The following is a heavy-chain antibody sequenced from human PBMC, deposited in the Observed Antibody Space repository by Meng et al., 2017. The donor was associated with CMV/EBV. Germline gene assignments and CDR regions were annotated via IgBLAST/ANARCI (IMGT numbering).Heavy chain of an antibody. V-gene: IGHV4-39*01. CDR2: IYYSGST. Sequence: SETLSLTCTVSGGSISSSSYYWGWIRQPPGKGLEWIGSIYYSGSTSYNPSLKSRVTISVDTSKNQFSLKLSSVTAAYTSVYYCARHTSYCSSTSCLIWYFDLWGRGTLVTVSS. CDR1: GGSISSSSYY. D-gene: IGHD2-2*01. CDR3: ARHTSYCSSTSCLIWYFDL. J-gene: IGHJ2*01.